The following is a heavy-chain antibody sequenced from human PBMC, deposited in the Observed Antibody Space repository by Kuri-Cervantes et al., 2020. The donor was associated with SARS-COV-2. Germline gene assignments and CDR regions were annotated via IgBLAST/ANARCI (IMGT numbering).Heavy chain of an antibody. Sequence: GESLKISCAASGFTFSSYTMNWVRQAPGKGLEWVSSISSGSSYLYYADSVKGRFTISRDNAKNSLYLQMNSLRAEDTAVYYCARARFSGGYLAGYFQHWGQGTLVTVSS. CDR1: GFTFSSYT. CDR2: ISSGSSYL. CDR3: ARARFSGGYLAGYFQH. D-gene: IGHD1-26*01. J-gene: IGHJ1*01. V-gene: IGHV3-21*01.